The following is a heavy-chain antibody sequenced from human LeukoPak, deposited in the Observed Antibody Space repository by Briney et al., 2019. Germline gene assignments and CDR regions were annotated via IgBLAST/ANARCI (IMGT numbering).Heavy chain of an antibody. D-gene: IGHD1-26*01. CDR3: AKDHSSAGRDWFDP. CDR2: ISYDGSNK. Sequence: GRSLRLSCAASGFIFSSYGMHWVRQAPGKGLEWVALISYDGSNKYYADSVKGRFTVSRDYSKNTLYLQMNSLRAEDTAVYYCAKDHSSAGRDWFDPWGQGTLVTVSS. CDR1: GFIFSSYG. J-gene: IGHJ5*02. V-gene: IGHV3-30*18.